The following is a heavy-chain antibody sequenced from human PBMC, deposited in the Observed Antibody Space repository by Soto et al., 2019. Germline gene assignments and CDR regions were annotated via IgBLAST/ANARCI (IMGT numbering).Heavy chain of an antibody. CDR1: GFTVSSDY. CDR2: IYTGGST. Sequence: GGSLRLSCAASGFTVSSDYMSWVRQAPGKGLEWVSVIYTGGSTYYADSVKGRFTFSRDNSKNMVYLQMNSLRAEDSAVYYCASHSDSSGYLSGQFDYWGQGTLVTVSS. V-gene: IGHV3-53*05. D-gene: IGHD3-22*01. J-gene: IGHJ4*02. CDR3: ASHSDSSGYLSGQFDY.